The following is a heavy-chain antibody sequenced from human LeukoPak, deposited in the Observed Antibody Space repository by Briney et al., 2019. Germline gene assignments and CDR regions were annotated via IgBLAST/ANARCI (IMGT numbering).Heavy chain of an antibody. V-gene: IGHV3-33*01. J-gene: IGHJ4*02. D-gene: IGHD2-8*01. Sequence: GGSLRLSCAASGFTFSNYAMDWVRQAPGKGLEWVAVIWSDGSNKYYADSVEGRFTISRDNSKNTLHLQMDSLRAEDTAVYYCAREVNGAYYFDYWGQGTLVTVSS. CDR3: AREVNGAYYFDY. CDR2: IWSDGSNK. CDR1: GFTFSNYA.